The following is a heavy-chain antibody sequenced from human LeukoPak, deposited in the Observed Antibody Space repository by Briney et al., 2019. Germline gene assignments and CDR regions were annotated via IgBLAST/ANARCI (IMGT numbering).Heavy chain of an antibody. V-gene: IGHV3-30-3*01. CDR1: GFTFSSYA. J-gene: IGHJ6*02. CDR2: ISYDGSNK. CDR3: ARDRGYCSGGSCYSLDYYYYGMDV. Sequence: GGSLRLSCAASGFTFSSYAMHWVRQAPGKGLEWVTVISYDGSNKYYADSVKGRFTISRDNSKNTLYLQMNSLRAEDTAVYYCARDRGYCSGGSCYSLDYYYYGMDVWGQGTTVTVSS. D-gene: IGHD2-15*01.